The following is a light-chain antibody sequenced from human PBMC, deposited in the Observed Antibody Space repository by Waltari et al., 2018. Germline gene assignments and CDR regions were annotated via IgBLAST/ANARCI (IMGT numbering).Light chain of an antibody. CDR2: DVN. CDR3: CSYAGSAISV. CDR1: TSDVGKSNL. Sequence: QSALTQTAAVSGSPGQSITIPCPGTTSDVGKSNLVPWYQQHPGKAPTLIIYDVNKRPSGVSNRFSGSKSGNTASLTISGLQAADEAEYYCCSYAGSAISVFGGGTKLTVL. J-gene: IGLJ3*02. V-gene: IGLV2-23*02.